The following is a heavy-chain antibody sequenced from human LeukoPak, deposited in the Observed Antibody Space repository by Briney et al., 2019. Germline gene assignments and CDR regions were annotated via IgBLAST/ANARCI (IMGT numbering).Heavy chain of an antibody. CDR2: ITSSATYI. V-gene: IGHV3-21*06. J-gene: IGHJ4*02. Sequence: GGSLRLSCAASGFTFSNYNMNWVRRAPGKGLEWVSSITSSATYIFYADSVKGRFTISRDNSKNTLYLQMNSLRAEDTAVYYCARRGSYFEFDYWGQGTLVTVSS. CDR1: GFTFSNYN. D-gene: IGHD1-26*01. CDR3: ARRGSYFEFDY.